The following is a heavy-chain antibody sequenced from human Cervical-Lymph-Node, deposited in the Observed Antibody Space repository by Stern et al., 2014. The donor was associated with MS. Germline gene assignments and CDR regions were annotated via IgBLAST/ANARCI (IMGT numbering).Heavy chain of an antibody. CDR2: INPSAGNT. CDR3: ARDEGADY. V-gene: IGHV1-46*01. CDR1: GYSFTSYF. Sequence: VQLVESGAEVKKPGASVKVSCMASGYSFTSYFINWVRQAPGQGLEWMGIINPSAGNTNYAQKFQGRVVMTSDTSTGTVYMELSSLRSEDTAVYCCARDEGADYWGQGTLVTVSS. J-gene: IGHJ4*02.